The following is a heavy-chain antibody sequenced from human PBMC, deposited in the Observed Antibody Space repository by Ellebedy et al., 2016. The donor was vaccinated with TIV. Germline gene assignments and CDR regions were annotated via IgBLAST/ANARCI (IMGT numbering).Heavy chain of an antibody. CDR1: GGSISSGGYY. Sequence: SETLSLTXTVSGGSISSGGYYWSWIRQHPGKGLEWIGEINHSGSTNYNPSLKSRVTISVDTSKNQFSLKLSSVTAADTAVYYCARGTEGWELLWGQGTLVTVSS. CDR3: ARGTEGWELL. J-gene: IGHJ4*02. CDR2: INHSGST. V-gene: IGHV4-39*07. D-gene: IGHD1-26*01.